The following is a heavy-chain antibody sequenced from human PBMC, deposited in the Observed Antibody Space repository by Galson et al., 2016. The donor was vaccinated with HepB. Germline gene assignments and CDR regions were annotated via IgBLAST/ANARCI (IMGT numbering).Heavy chain of an antibody. CDR2: INPNTGTT. CDR1: GSTFTDNY. V-gene: IGHV1-2*02. J-gene: IGHJ5*02. CDR3: TTEIRGGWYNWFDP. Sequence: SVKVSCKASGSTFTDNYLHWMRQAPGQGLEWVGWINPNTGTTNYTQKFRGRVTLTRDTSISTAYLELSRLRTDDTAVFYCTTEIRGGWYNWFDPWGQGTPVTVSS. D-gene: IGHD6-19*01.